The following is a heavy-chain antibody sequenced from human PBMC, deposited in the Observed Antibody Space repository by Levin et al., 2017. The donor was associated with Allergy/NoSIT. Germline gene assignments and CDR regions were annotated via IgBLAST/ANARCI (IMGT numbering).Heavy chain of an antibody. V-gene: IGHV3-21*01. D-gene: IGHD4-17*01. Sequence: KAGGSLRLSCAASGFPFSDYNMNWVRQSPGKGLEWVSSIHSSSSYIYYADSVRGRFTISRDNAKNSVYLQMNSLRAEDTAVYYCARAGATVTTPGSWYYHGMDVWGQGTTVTVSS. CDR1: GFPFSDYN. CDR3: ARAGATVTTPGSWYYHGMDV. J-gene: IGHJ6*02. CDR2: IHSSSSYI.